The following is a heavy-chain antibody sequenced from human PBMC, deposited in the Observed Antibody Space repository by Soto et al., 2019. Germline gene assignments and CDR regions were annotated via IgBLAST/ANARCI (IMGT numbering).Heavy chain of an antibody. J-gene: IGHJ5*02. V-gene: IGHV3-48*03. CDR1: GFTFSSYE. D-gene: IGHD3-22*01. CDR2: ISSSGSTI. Sequence: GGSLRLSCAASGFTFSSYEMNWVRQAPGKGLEWVSYISSSGSTIYYADSVKGRFTISRDNAKNSLYLQMNSLRAEDTAVYYCASRRYYYDSSGYPGSWGQGTLVTVSS. CDR3: ASRRYYYDSSGYPGS.